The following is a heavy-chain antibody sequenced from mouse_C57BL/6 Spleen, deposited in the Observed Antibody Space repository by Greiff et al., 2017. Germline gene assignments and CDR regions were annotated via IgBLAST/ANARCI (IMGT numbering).Heavy chain of an antibody. Sequence: QVQLQQSGAELVRPGTSVKVSCKASGYAFTTYLIEWVKQRPGQGLEWIGVINPGCGGTNYNEKFKGKATLTADKSSSTAYIQLSSLTSEDSAVYFCARGSYYGGFAYWGQGTLVTVSA. V-gene: IGHV1-54*01. D-gene: IGHD1-1*01. J-gene: IGHJ3*01. CDR1: GYAFTTYL. CDR2: INPGCGGT. CDR3: ARGSYYGGFAY.